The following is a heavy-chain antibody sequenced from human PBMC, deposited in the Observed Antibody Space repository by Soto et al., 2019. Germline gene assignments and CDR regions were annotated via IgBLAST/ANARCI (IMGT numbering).Heavy chain of an antibody. J-gene: IGHJ4*02. CDR1: GYTFTSYY. Sequence: ASVKVSCKASGYTFTSYYMHWVRQAPGQGLEWMGIINPSGGSTSYAQKFQGRVTMTRDTSTSTVYMELSSLRTEDTAVYYCARLSMVRGVSGRYFDYWGQGTLVTVS. V-gene: IGHV1-46*01. D-gene: IGHD3-10*01. CDR2: INPSGGST. CDR3: ARLSMVRGVSGRYFDY.